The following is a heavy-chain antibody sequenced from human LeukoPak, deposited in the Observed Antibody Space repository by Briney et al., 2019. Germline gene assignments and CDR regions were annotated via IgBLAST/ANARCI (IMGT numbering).Heavy chain of an antibody. V-gene: IGHV4-59*01. Sequence: SETLSLTCTVSGGSISSYYWTWIRQPPGKGLEWIGYIYYSGSTNYNPSLKSRVTISVDTSKSQFSLRLSSVTAADTAVYYCARHSTHGTNLNWFDPWGQGTLVTVSS. J-gene: IGHJ5*02. CDR2: IYYSGST. CDR1: GGSISSYY. D-gene: IGHD1-1*01. CDR3: ARHSTHGTNLNWFDP.